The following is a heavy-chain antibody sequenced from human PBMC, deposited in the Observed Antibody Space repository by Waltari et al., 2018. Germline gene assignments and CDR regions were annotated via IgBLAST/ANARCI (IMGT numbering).Heavy chain of an antibody. CDR1: GYTFTSYY. V-gene: IGHV1-46*01. CDR3: ARGSCSGGSCYSSYYYYGMDV. J-gene: IGHJ6*02. CDR2: INPSGGST. D-gene: IGHD2-15*01. Sequence: QVQLVQSGAEVKKPGASVKVSCKASGYTFTSYYMHWVRQAPGQGLEWMGIINPSGGSTSYAQKFQGRVTMTRDTSTSTVYMELSSLRSEDTAVYYCARGSCSGGSCYSSYYYYGMDVWGQGTTVTVSS.